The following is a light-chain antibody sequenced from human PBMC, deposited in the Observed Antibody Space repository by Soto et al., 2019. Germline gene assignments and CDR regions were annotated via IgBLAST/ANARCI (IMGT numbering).Light chain of an antibody. CDR3: SYYTSSSTLV. Sequence: QSALTQPASVSGSPGQSITISCTGTSSDVGDFDCVSWYQQHPGKAPKLMIYEVSDRPSGVSNRFAGSKSGDTAFLTISGLHAEEEADYYCSYYTSSSTLVFGGGTKLTVL. V-gene: IGLV2-14*01. CDR1: SSDVGDFDC. CDR2: EVS. J-gene: IGLJ2*01.